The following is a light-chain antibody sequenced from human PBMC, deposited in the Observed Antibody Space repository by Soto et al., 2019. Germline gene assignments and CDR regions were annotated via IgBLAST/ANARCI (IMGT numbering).Light chain of an antibody. Sequence: DIQMTQSPPSLSASVGDIVTITCRASQSISMYLNWYQQKPGKAPKLLIYAAFNLQSGVPSRFSGSGSGTDFTLTINSLQPEDFATYYCQQTYSIPPLTFGGGTMVEIK. CDR1: QSISMY. J-gene: IGKJ4*01. V-gene: IGKV1-39*01. CDR2: AAF. CDR3: QQTYSIPPLT.